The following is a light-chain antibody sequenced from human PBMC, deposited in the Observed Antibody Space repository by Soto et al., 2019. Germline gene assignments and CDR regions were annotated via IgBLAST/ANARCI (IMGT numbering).Light chain of an antibody. CDR1: QSVSSNS. V-gene: IGKV3-20*01. Sequence: EIVLTQSPGTLSLSPGERATLSCRASQSVSSNSLAWYQQKRGQAPRPLIHGASSRATGIPDRFSGSGSGTDFTLTISRLEPEDFAVYYCQQYGGSPRTFGQGTKVDIK. CDR2: GAS. J-gene: IGKJ1*01. CDR3: QQYGGSPRT.